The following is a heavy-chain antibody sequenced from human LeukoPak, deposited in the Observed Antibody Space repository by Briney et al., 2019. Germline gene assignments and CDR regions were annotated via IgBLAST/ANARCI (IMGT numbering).Heavy chain of an antibody. CDR1: GDSISDYY. D-gene: IGHD3-9*01. CDR2: LYYSGST. J-gene: IGHJ4*02. Sequence: RASETLSLTCTVSGDSISDYYWSWLRQPPGKGLEWVAYLYYSGSTVYNPSLESRVTTSVDTSKKQISLKLSSVTAAVSAVYYCVRRVRYFGQNDYWGQGTLVTVSS. V-gene: IGHV4-59*08. CDR3: VRRVRYFGQNDY.